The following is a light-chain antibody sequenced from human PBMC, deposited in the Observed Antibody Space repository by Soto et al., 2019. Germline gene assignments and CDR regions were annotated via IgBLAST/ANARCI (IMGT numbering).Light chain of an antibody. V-gene: IGKV1-33*01. Sequence: DIQMTQSPSSLSASVGDRVTITCQASHDITSYLNWYQHKPGKAPKLLIYDAYILEAGVPSRYSGSGSGIDFTFTISSLQPEDVATYYCQKCDYLPIFGPGTTVDLK. CDR2: DAY. J-gene: IGKJ3*01. CDR3: QKCDYLPI. CDR1: HDITSY.